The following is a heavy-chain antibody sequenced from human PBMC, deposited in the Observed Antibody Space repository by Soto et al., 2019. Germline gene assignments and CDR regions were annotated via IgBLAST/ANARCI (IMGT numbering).Heavy chain of an antibody. V-gene: IGHV4-4*02. CDR2: IYHSGST. Sequence: SETLSLTCAASGGSISSSNWWSWVRQPPGKGLEWIGEIYHSGSTNYNPSLKSRVAISVDKSKNQFSLKLSSVTAADTAVYYCARGRTTIFGVVMNFDPWGQGTLVTVSS. CDR3: ARGRTTIFGVVMNFDP. J-gene: IGHJ5*02. D-gene: IGHD3-3*01. CDR1: GGSISSSNW.